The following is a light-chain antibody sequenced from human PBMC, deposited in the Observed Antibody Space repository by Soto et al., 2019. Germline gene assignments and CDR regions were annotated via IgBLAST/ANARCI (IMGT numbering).Light chain of an antibody. V-gene: IGLV1-40*01. CDR3: QSYGSSLSGYV. CDR2: GNS. J-gene: IGLJ1*01. Sequence: HSVVTQPPSVSGAPGQRVTISCTGSSSNIGAGYDVHWYQQLPGTAPKLLIYGNSNRPSGVPDRFSGSKSGTSASLAITGLQAEDEADYYCQSYGSSLSGYVFGTGTKVTVL. CDR1: SSNIGAGYD.